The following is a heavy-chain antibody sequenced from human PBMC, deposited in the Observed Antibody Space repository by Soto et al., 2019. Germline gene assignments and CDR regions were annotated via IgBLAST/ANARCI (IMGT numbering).Heavy chain of an antibody. J-gene: IGHJ4*02. D-gene: IGHD1-26*01. CDR2: ISSGSKTI. Sequence: GGSLRLSCAASGFTFSGYSVNWVRQAPGKGLEWVSYISSGSKTIYYADSVKGRFTVSRDNARNSQYLQMSSLRDEDTAVYYCAREDILGARSFDYWGQGTLVTISS. CDR3: AREDILGARSFDY. V-gene: IGHV3-48*02. CDR1: GFTFSGYS.